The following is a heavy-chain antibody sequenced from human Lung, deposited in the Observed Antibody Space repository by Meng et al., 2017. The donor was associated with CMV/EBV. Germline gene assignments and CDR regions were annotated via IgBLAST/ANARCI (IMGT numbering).Heavy chain of an antibody. CDR3: AKGERQFCSSFNCHYQYYGMDV. Sequence: GASMKISGAASGFSFSDYAMHWVRQAPGKGLEWVTFNRHDGTNKYYAESVKGQFTISRDNSKSTLYLHMNRLRPEDTAVYYCAKGERQFCSSFNCHYQYYGMDVWGQGXTVTVSS. CDR1: GFSFSDYA. CDR2: NRHDGTNK. J-gene: IGHJ6*02. V-gene: IGHV3-30*02. D-gene: IGHD3-3*01.